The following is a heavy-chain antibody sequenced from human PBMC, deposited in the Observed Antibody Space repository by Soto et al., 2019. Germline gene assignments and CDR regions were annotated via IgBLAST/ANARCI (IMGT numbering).Heavy chain of an antibody. V-gene: IGHV3-33*01. D-gene: IGHD6-13*01. Sequence: QAQLVESGGGVVQPGGSLRLSCAASGFTFNNYGMHWVRQAPGKGLEWVAVIWNDGSGYYYANSVKGRFTISRDNSKNTLYPQMSSLRAEDTAVNFCARRQISPPTRGAAAARGGMDVWGHGTTVTVSS. CDR1: GFTFNNYG. CDR2: IWNDGSGY. CDR3: ARRQISPPTRGAAAARGGMDV. J-gene: IGHJ6*02.